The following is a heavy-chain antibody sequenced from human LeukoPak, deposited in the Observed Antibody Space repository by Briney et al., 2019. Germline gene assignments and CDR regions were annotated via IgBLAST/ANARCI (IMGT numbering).Heavy chain of an antibody. V-gene: IGHV3-23*01. CDR2: VSGSGGGT. Sequence: PGGSLRLSCAVSGFTFRTYAMSWVRQAPGKGLEWVSVVSGSGGGTYYADSVKGRFTSSRDNSKNTLYLQMNSLRAEDTAVYYCAKGQSGYVSGSFGYWGQGTLVTVSS. CDR1: GFTFRTYA. D-gene: IGHD3-10*01. J-gene: IGHJ4*02. CDR3: AKGQSGYVSGSFGY.